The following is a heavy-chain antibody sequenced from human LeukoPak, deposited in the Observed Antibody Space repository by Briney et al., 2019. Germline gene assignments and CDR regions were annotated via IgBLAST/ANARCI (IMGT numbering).Heavy chain of an antibody. CDR2: IFYSGST. CDR3: ARDRYYDSSGYLGPWFDP. CDR1: GGSLSSYC. V-gene: IGHV4-59*12. J-gene: IGHJ5*02. Sequence: SETLSLTCTVSGGSLSSYCWSWLRQPPGKGPEWIGYIFYSGSTNYNPSLKSRVTISVDTSKNQFSLKLSSVTAADTAVYYCARDRYYDSSGYLGPWFDPWGQGTLVTVSS. D-gene: IGHD3-22*01.